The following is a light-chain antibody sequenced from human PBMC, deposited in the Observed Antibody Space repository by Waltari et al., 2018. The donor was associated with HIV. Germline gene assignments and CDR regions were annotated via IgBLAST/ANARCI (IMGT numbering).Light chain of an antibody. CDR2: DNR. J-gene: IGLJ2*01. V-gene: IGLV1-40*01. CDR1: NSTSGAGSA. CDR3: QSYDNSLSNVV. Sequence: QSSLTQPPSVSGAPGQRVTISCTGSNSTSGAGSAAHLYQQLPGSAPKLLMFDNRKRPSGVPDRFSGSKSGTSASLVITGLQAADEAVYYCQSYDNSLSNVVFGGGTKLIVL.